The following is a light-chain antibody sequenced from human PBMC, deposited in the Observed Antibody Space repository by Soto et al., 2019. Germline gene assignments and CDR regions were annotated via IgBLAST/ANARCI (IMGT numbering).Light chain of an antibody. CDR2: GAS. Sequence: DIVLTQSPGTLSLSPGERATLSCRASQSVSSSYLAWYQQKPGQAPRLLIYGASSRATGIPDRFSGSGSGTDFTLTISRLETEDFAVYYCQQYGSSYTFGQGTRLEIK. CDR3: QQYGSSYT. CDR1: QSVSSSY. J-gene: IGKJ5*01. V-gene: IGKV3-20*01.